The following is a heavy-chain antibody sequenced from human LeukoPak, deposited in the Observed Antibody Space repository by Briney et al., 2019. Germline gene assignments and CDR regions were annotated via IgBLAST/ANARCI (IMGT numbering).Heavy chain of an antibody. D-gene: IGHD3-10*01. CDR2: IKKDGSDK. J-gene: IGHJ4*02. V-gene: IGHV3-7*03. CDR3: ARDSLIQHGSGSYWGFDY. CDR1: GFMFSNYW. Sequence: GGSLRLSCAASGFMFSNYWMSWVRQAPGKGPEWVGDIKKDGSDKYYAGSVKGRFTISRDNAKNSLYLQMNSLRAEDTAVYYCARDSLIQHGSGSYWGFDYWGQGILVTVSS.